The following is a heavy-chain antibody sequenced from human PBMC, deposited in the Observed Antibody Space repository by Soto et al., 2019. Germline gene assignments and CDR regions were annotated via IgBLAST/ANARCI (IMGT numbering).Heavy chain of an antibody. D-gene: IGHD1-26*01. CDR1: GFTFSSYA. CDR3: ARDVRKLPQDY. J-gene: IGHJ4*02. V-gene: IGHV3-30-3*01. Sequence: GGSLRLSCAASGFTFSSYAMHWVRQAPGKGLEWVAVISYDGSNKYYADSVKGRFTISRDNSKNTLYLQMNSLRAEDTAVYYCARDVRKLPQDYWGQGTLVTVSS. CDR2: ISYDGSNK.